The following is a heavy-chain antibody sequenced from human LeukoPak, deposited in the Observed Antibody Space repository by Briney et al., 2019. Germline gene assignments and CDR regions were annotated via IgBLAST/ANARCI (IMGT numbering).Heavy chain of an antibody. D-gene: IGHD3/OR15-3a*01. J-gene: IGHJ3*02. CDR2: IKQDGSEK. CDR1: GFTFSSYW. Sequence: GGSLRLSCAASGFTFSSYWMSWVRQAPGKGLEWVANIKQDGSEKYYVDSVKGRFTISRDNAENSLYLQMNSLRAEDTAVYYCARAGYTYGFLGAFDIWGQGTMVTVSS. CDR3: ARAGYTYGFLGAFDI. V-gene: IGHV3-7*01.